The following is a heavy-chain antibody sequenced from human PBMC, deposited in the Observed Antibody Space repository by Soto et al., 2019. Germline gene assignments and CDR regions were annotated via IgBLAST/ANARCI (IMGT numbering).Heavy chain of an antibody. CDR2: IYYSGTT. V-gene: IGHV4-39*01. Sequence: QLQLQESGPGLVKPSETLSLTCTVSGVSVSSTNYYWGWIRQPPGKGLEWIGSIYYSGTTYYNPSLKSRLTISVDTSTNQFSLKLSSVTAADTAVYYCARQKFLEWSPYYFDYWGQGTLVTVSS. J-gene: IGHJ4*02. CDR1: GVSVSSTNYY. CDR3: ARQKFLEWSPYYFDY. D-gene: IGHD3-3*01.